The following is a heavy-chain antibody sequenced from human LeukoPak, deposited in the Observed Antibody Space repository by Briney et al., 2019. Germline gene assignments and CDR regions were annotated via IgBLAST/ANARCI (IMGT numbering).Heavy chain of an antibody. CDR1: GGSISSSSYY. J-gene: IGHJ2*01. D-gene: IGHD2-21*02. CDR2: IYYSGST. Sequence: SETLSLTCTVSGGSISSSSYYWGWIRQPPGKGLEWIGSIYYSGSTYYNPSLKSRVTISVDTSKNQFSLKLSSVTAADTAVYYCARVTLDIVVVTAKRYFDLWGRGTLVTVSS. V-gene: IGHV4-39*07. CDR3: ARVTLDIVVVTAKRYFDL.